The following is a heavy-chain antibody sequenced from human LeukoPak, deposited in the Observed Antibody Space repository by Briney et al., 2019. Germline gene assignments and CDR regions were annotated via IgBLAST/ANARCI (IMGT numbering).Heavy chain of an antibody. V-gene: IGHV4-61*01. CDR3: ARDSGSYPLGYFDY. Sequence: SSQTLSLTCTVSGGSVTSGSYYWSWIRHPPGKGLEWIGYIYYTGSTKYNPYHKSRVTISADSSKNQFALKLTSVTGADTAVDYCARDSGSYPLGYFDYWGQGTVVTVSS. CDR2: IYYTGST. D-gene: IGHD1-26*01. CDR1: GGSVTSGSYY. J-gene: IGHJ4*02.